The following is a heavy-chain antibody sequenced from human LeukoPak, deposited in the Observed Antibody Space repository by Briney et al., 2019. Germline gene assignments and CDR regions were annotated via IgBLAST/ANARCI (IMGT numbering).Heavy chain of an antibody. CDR2: INHSGST. V-gene: IGHV4-34*01. CDR1: GGSFSGYY. CDR3: ARIGREPRPNWFDP. J-gene: IGHJ5*02. Sequence: PSETLSLTCAVYGGSFSGYYWSWIRQPPGKGLEWIGEINHSGSTNYNPSIKSRVTISVDTSKNQFSLKVSSVTAADTAVYYCARIGREPRPNWFDPWGQGTLVIVSS. D-gene: IGHD1-14*01.